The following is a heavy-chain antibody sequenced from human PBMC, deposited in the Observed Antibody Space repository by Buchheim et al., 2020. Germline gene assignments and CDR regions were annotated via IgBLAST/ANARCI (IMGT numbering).Heavy chain of an antibody. V-gene: IGHV4-34*01. J-gene: IGHJ6*02. Sequence: QVQLQQWGAGLLKPSETLSLTCAVYGGSFSGYYWSWIRQPPGKGLEWIGEINHSGSTNHNPSPKSRVTISVDTSKNQFSLKLSSVTAADTAVYYCARSYYDILYLYYYYGMDVWGQGTT. D-gene: IGHD3-9*01. CDR1: GGSFSGYY. CDR3: ARSYYDILYLYYYYGMDV. CDR2: INHSGST.